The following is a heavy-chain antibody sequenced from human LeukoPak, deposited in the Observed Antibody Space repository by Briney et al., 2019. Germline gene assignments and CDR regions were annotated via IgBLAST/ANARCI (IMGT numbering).Heavy chain of an antibody. V-gene: IGHV3-23*01. Sequence: GGSLRLSCAASGFTFSSYAMSWVRQAPGKGREGGSAISGSGGSTYYADSVKGRFTISRDNSKNTLYLQMNSLRAEDTSVYYCATYSSSFGNYFDYWGQGTLVTVSS. D-gene: IGHD6-13*01. J-gene: IGHJ4*02. CDR3: ATYSSSFGNYFDY. CDR2: ISGSGGST. CDR1: GFTFSSYA.